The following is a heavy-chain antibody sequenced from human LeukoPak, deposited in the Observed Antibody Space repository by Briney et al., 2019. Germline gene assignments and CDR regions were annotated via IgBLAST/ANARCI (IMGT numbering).Heavy chain of an antibody. D-gene: IGHD3-10*01. CDR3: ARDCCASGSHDY. J-gene: IGHJ4*02. CDR2: INQDGSVE. CDR1: GFTISNYW. V-gene: IGHV3-7*04. Sequence: GSLRLSCAASGFTISNYWMNWVRQAPGEGLEWVANINQDGSVEHYVDSVKGRFTISRDNAKNSLYLQMNTLRAEDTAVYYCARDCCASGSHDYWGQGALVTVSS.